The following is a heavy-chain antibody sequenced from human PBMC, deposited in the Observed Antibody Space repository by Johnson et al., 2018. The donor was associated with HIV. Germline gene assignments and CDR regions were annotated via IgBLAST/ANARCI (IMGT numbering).Heavy chain of an antibody. Sequence: QVQLVESGGGLVQPGGSLRLSCAASGIIVTGNFMSWVRQAPGKGLEWVAGVSYDGSNKYYADSVKGRFTISRDNSKNTLYLQMNSLRAEDTAVYYCAKDPYKYSSSSYAFDIWGQGTMVTVSS. CDR2: VSYDGSNK. D-gene: IGHD6-6*01. CDR1: GIIVTGNF. J-gene: IGHJ3*02. CDR3: AKDPYKYSSSSYAFDI. V-gene: IGHV3-30*18.